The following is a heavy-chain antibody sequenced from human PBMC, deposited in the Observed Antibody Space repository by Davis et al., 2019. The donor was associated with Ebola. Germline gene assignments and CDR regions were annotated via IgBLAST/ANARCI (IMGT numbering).Heavy chain of an antibody. J-gene: IGHJ5*02. CDR1: GFTFSDFS. Sequence: PGGLLRPPCAAPGFTFSDFSLNWVRQAPGEAMEWISYITTGSNAINYADSVKGRFTISRDNVKNSLFLHMNSLRDEDSAVYYCARDYIFAFDLWGQGAQVTVSS. CDR2: ITTGSNAI. CDR3: ARDYIFAFDL. V-gene: IGHV3-48*02.